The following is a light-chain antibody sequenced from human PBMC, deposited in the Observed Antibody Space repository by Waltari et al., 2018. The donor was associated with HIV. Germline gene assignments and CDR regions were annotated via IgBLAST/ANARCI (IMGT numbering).Light chain of an antibody. CDR1: QPVKSW. J-gene: IGKJ1*01. Sequence: DIQMTQSPSTLSASLVDRVIITCRARQPVKSWLAWYQQKPRQAPTLLIYEASTLETGVPSRFTGSESGTQYTLTISSLQPDDFATYYCQQYKSISRTFGQGTKV. V-gene: IGKV1-5*03. CDR2: EAS. CDR3: QQYKSISRT.